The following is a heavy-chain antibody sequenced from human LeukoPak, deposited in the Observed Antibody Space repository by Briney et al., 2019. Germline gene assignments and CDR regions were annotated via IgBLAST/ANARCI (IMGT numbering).Heavy chain of an antibody. CDR2: ISGSGGST. D-gene: IGHD5-18*01. CDR1: GFTFSSFA. V-gene: IGHV3-23*01. CDR3: ARETSIQLWNYYYFDY. J-gene: IGHJ4*02. Sequence: PGGSLRLSCAASGFTFSSFAMNWVRQAPGKGLEWVSGISGSGGSTYYADSVKGRFTISRDNSKNTVYLLMNSLRADDTAVYYCARETSIQLWNYYYFDYWGQGTLVTVSS.